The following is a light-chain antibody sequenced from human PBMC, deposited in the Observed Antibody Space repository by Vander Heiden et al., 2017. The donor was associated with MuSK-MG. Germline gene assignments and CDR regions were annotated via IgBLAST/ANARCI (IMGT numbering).Light chain of an antibody. CDR1: QSISSW. CDR2: KAS. J-gene: IGKJ1*01. Sequence: DSHMTQSPSTLSASVGDRVTITCRASQSISSWLAWYQQKPGKAPKLLIYKASSLESGVPSRFSGTGSGTEFTLTISSLQPDDFATYYCQQHNSYPWTFGQGTRVEMK. CDR3: QQHNSYPWT. V-gene: IGKV1-5*03.